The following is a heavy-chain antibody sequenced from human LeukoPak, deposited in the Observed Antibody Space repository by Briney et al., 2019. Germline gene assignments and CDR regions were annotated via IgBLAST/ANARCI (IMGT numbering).Heavy chain of an antibody. Sequence: PSETLSLTCTVSGGSINNSSYYWGWIRQPPGKGLEWIGSIFYSGGTYYNPSLKSRVTISVDTSKNQFSLKLSSVTAADTAVYYCARGRRGYCSSTSCYYFDYWGQGTLVTVSS. CDR1: GGSINNSSYY. CDR3: ARGRRGYCSSTSCYYFDY. J-gene: IGHJ4*02. V-gene: IGHV4-39*07. CDR2: IFYSGGT. D-gene: IGHD2-2*01.